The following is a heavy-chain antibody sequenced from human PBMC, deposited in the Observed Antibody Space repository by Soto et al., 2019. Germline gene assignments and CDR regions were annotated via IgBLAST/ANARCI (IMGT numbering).Heavy chain of an antibody. J-gene: IGHJ6*02. CDR2: IYYSGST. Sequence: SETLSLTCTVSGGSISSYYWSWIRQPPGKGLEWIGYIYYSGSTNYNPSLKSRVTISVDTSKNQFSLKLSSVTAADTAVYYCARGYSSGWSLRNYYYYYYGMDVWGQGTTVTVSS. V-gene: IGHV4-59*01. CDR3: ARGYSSGWSLRNYYYYYYGMDV. D-gene: IGHD6-19*01. CDR1: GGSISSYY.